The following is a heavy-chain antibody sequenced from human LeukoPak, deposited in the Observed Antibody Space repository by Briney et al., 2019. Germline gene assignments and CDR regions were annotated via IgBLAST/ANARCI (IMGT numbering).Heavy chain of an antibody. CDR3: ARPMGWAIAAAGNFDY. D-gene: IGHD6-13*01. J-gene: IGHJ4*02. CDR2: IYYSGST. CDR1: GGSISSSSYY. Sequence: PSETLSLTCTVSGGSISSSSYYWGWIRQPPGKGLEWIGSIYYSGSTYYNPSLKSRVTISVDTSKNQFPLKLSSVTAADTAVYYCARPMGWAIAAAGNFDYWGQGTPVTVSS. V-gene: IGHV4-39*01.